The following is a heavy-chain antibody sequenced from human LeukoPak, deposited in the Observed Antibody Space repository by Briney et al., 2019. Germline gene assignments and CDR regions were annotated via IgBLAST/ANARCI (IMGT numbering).Heavy chain of an antibody. CDR2: ISSSGSTI. CDR3: AKAVEDTAMGTGLDY. CDR1: GFTFSSYE. V-gene: IGHV3-48*03. Sequence: PGGSLRLSCATSGFTFSSYEMSWVRQAPGKGLEWVSYISSSGSTIYYADSVKGRFTISRDNSKNTLYLQMNSLRAGDTAVYYCAKAVEDTAMGTGLDYWGQGTLVTVSS. D-gene: IGHD5-18*01. J-gene: IGHJ4*02.